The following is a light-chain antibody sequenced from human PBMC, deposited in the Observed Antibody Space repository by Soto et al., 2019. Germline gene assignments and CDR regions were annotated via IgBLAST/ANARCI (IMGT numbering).Light chain of an antibody. CDR3: QQRSNWPIT. Sequence: EIVMTQSPATLSLSPGDGATLSCRASQSVDSNLAWYKQKPGQTPRLLIYGASTRPTGIPARFSGSGSGTEFTLTISSLEPEDFEVYYCQQRSNWPITFGQGTRLEI. CDR2: GAS. V-gene: IGKV3-11*01. J-gene: IGKJ5*01. CDR1: QSVDSN.